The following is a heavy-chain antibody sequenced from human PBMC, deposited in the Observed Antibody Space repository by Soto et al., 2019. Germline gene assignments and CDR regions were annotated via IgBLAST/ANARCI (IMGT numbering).Heavy chain of an antibody. V-gene: IGHV1-69*08. D-gene: IGHD6-19*01. CDR3: AREAGSGWYTSYFDY. CDR1: GGTFSSYT. Sequence: QVQLVQSGAEVKKPGSSVKVSCKASGGTFSSYTISWVRQAPGQGLEWMGRIIPILGIANYAQKFQGRVTIXXDXSXXTAYMELSSLRSEDTAVYYCAREAGSGWYTSYFDYWGQGTLVTVSS. CDR2: IIPILGIA. J-gene: IGHJ4*02.